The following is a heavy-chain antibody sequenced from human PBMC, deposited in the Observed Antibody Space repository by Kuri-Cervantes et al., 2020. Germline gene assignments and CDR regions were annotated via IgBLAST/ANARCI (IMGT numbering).Heavy chain of an antibody. Sequence: GESLKISCKASGYTFTSYGISWVRQAPGQGLEWMGWISAYNGNTNYAQKLQGRVTMTTDTSTSTAYMELRSLRSEDTAVYYCATDPDWGPSHDAFDIWGQGTMVTVSS. V-gene: IGHV1-18*01. J-gene: IGHJ3*02. CDR2: ISAYNGNT. CDR1: GYTFTSYG. D-gene: IGHD3-9*01. CDR3: ATDPDWGPSHDAFDI.